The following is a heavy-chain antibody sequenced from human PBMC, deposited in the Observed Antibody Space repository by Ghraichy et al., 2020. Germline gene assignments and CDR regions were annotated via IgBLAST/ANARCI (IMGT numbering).Heavy chain of an antibody. D-gene: IGHD3-10*01. CDR2: IGSSGSLI. CDR1: GFMFSNYE. J-gene: IGHJ4*02. V-gene: IGHV3-48*01. Sequence: GGSLRLSCAASGFMFSNYEMIWVRQAPGKGLEWLSYIGSSGSLIYYADSVKGRFTISRDNVKNSLHLQMNSLTVEDTAVYYCARASGWIIDFWGQGEMVTVSS. CDR3: ARASGWIIDF.